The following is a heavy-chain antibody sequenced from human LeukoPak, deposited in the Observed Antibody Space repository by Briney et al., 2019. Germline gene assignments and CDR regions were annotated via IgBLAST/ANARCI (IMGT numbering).Heavy chain of an antibody. CDR2: IYYSGST. Sequence: PSETLSLTCTVSGGSISSYYWGWIRQPPGKGLEWIGSIYYSGSTYYNPSLKSRVIISVDTSKNQFSLKLSSETAADTAVYYCARHSSMRSPITPWGQGTLVTVSS. CDR1: GGSISSYY. D-gene: IGHD5-24*01. V-gene: IGHV4-39*01. J-gene: IGHJ5*02. CDR3: ARHSSMRSPITP.